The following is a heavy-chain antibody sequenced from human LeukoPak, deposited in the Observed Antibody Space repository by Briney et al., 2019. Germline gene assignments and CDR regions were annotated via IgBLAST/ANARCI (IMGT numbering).Heavy chain of an antibody. CDR3: AKEREYYDFWSGYYWSGDYYYYGMDV. J-gene: IGHJ6*02. D-gene: IGHD3-3*01. CDR2: ISSSGSTI. Sequence: PGGSLRLSCAASGFTFSDYYMSWIRQAPGKGLEWVSYISSSGSTIYYADSVKGRFTISRDNSKNTLYLQMNSLRAEDTAVYYCAKEREYYDFWSGYYWSGDYYYYGMDVWGQGTTVTVSS. CDR1: GFTFSDYY. V-gene: IGHV3-11*01.